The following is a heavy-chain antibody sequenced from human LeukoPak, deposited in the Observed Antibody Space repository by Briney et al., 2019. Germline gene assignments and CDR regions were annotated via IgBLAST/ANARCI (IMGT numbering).Heavy chain of an antibody. CDR1: GFTFSSYA. Sequence: GGSLRLSCAASGFTFSSYAMSWVRQAPGKGLEWVSAISGSGGSTYYADSVKGRFTISRDNSKNTLYLQMNSLRAEDTAVYYCAKNYYDSSGYYVAYYYYYMDVWGKGTTVTVSS. CDR3: AKNYYDSSGYYVAYYYYYMDV. J-gene: IGHJ6*03. CDR2: ISGSGGST. V-gene: IGHV3-23*01. D-gene: IGHD3-22*01.